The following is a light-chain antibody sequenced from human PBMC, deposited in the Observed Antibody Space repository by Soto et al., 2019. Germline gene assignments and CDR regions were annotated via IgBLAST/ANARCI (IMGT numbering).Light chain of an antibody. CDR2: LAY. J-gene: IGKJ1*01. CDR3: QQYGNSPRT. Sequence: EIVLTQSPGTLSLSPGDRATLSCRASQSVSSKYLAWYQQSRGQPPRLLIYLAYTRAPGIPDRFSGSGSGTDFTLTICRLQPEDFAMYYCQQYGNSPRTFGQGTKVEVQ. V-gene: IGKV3-20*01. CDR1: QSVSSKY.